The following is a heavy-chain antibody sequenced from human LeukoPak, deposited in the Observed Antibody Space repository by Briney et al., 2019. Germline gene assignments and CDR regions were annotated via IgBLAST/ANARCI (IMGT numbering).Heavy chain of an antibody. J-gene: IGHJ4*02. CDR3: ARERWRSNDY. V-gene: IGHV3-48*04. Sequence: GGSLRLSCAASGFTFSSYGMNWVRQAPGKGLEWVSYISSSGSTIYYADSVKGRFTISRDNAKSSLYLQMNSLRAEDTAVYYCARERWRSNDYWGQGTLVTVSS. CDR1: GFTFSSYG. CDR2: ISSSGSTI. D-gene: IGHD2-15*01.